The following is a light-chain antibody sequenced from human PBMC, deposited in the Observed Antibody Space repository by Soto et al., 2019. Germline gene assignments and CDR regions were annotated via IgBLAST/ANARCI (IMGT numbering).Light chain of an antibody. V-gene: IGKV4-1*01. Sequence: DIVMTQSPDSLAVSLGERATINCKSSQSVLYSSNNKNYLAWYQQKPGQPPKLLIYWASTLESGVPDRFSGSGYGTDFTLTIRRLQAEDVAVYYCQQYYSTPYTFGQGTKLDIK. CDR1: QSVLYSSNNKNY. CDR3: QQYYSTPYT. J-gene: IGKJ2*01. CDR2: WAS.